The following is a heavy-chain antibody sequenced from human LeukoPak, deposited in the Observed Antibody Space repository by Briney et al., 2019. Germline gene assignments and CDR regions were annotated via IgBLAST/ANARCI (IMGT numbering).Heavy chain of an antibody. V-gene: IGHV3-23*01. J-gene: IGHJ4*02. D-gene: IGHD3-22*01. CDR1: GFSFSNYA. CDR3: AKSAYCDASGYYREYYFDY. CDR2: ISGSGGST. Sequence: PGGSLRLSCVSSGFSFSNYAMSWVRQAPGKGLEWVSSISGSGGSTHYADSVKGRFTISRDKTKNTLYLQMNSLRAEDTAVYYCAKSAYCDASGYYREYYFDYWGQGTLVTVSS.